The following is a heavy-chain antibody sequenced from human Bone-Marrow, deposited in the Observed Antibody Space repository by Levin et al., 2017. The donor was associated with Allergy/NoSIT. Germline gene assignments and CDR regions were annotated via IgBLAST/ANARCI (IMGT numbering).Heavy chain of an antibody. Sequence: GGSLRLSCAASGITISNAWMSWARQAPGKGLEWVGRIKSKTDGGTADYAAPVKGRFTISRDDSKNTLYLQMNSLNTEDTAVYFCSTYSSSWYYFDYWGQGTLVTVSS. D-gene: IGHD6-13*01. CDR3: STYSSSWYYFDY. V-gene: IGHV3-15*01. J-gene: IGHJ4*02. CDR1: GITISNAW. CDR2: IKSKTDGGTA.